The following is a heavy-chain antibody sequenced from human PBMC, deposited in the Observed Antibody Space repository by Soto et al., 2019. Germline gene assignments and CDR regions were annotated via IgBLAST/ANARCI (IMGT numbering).Heavy chain of an antibody. V-gene: IGHV1-18*01. Sequence: QVQLVQSGAEVKKPGASVKVSCKASGYTFTGYGISWVRQAPGQGLEWMGWISAYNGNTKYAQNLKGRVTMTTDTPTSTAYMELRSLRSDDTAVYYCARDQAMAQFDYWGQGTLVTVSS. D-gene: IGHD5-18*01. CDR3: ARDQAMAQFDY. CDR2: ISAYNGNT. CDR1: GYTFTGYG. J-gene: IGHJ4*02.